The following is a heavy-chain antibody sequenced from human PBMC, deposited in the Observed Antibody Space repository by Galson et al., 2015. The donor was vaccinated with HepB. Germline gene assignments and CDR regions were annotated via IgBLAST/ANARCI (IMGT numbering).Heavy chain of an antibody. CDR2: INTYNGDT. Sequence: SVKVSCKASGYTFTKYGISWVRQAPGQGLEWMGWINTYNGDTEYVQKLQGRVTMTTDTFTNTAYMDLTSLTSDDTAMYYCASDDIIAEGSYWGQGTLVTVSS. CDR3: ASDDIIAEGSY. D-gene: IGHD2/OR15-2a*01. CDR1: GYTFTKYG. V-gene: IGHV1-18*04. J-gene: IGHJ4*02.